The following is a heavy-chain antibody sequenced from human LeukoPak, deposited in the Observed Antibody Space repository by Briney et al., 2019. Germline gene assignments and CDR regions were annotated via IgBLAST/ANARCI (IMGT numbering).Heavy chain of an antibody. CDR1: GFTFSSYS. D-gene: IGHD1-26*01. J-gene: IGHJ4*02. CDR2: ISSSSSYI. CDR3: ARRRRIVGATTPTYFDY. V-gene: IGHV3-21*01. Sequence: GGSLRLSCAASGFTFSSYSMNWVRQAPGKGLEWVSSISSSSSYIYYADSVKGRFTISGDNAKNSLYLQMNSLRAEDTAVYYCARRRRIVGATTPTYFDYWGQGTLVTASS.